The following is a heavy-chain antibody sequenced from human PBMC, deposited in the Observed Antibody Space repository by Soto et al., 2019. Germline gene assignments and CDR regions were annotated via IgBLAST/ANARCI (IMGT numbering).Heavy chain of an antibody. CDR3: ARTSAAGKCYYGMDV. J-gene: IGHJ6*02. V-gene: IGHV5-51*01. CDR2: IYPGDSDT. Sequence: GESLKISCKGSGYSFTSYWIGWVRQMPWKGLEWMGIIYPGDSDTRYSPSFQGQVTISADKSISTAYLQWSSLKASDTAMYYCARTSAAGKCYYGMDVWGQGTTVTVSS. CDR1: GYSFTSYW. D-gene: IGHD6-13*01.